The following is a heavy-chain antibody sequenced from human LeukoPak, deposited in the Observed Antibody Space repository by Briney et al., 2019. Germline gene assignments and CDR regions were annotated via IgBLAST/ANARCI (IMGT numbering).Heavy chain of an antibody. J-gene: IGHJ6*03. Sequence: PGGSLRLSCAASGFTFSTYWMTWVRQAPGKGLEWVANIKQDGSEKYFVDSVKGRFSISRDNAKNSLYLQMNSLRAEDTAVYYCARGDYGDYLSYYYYMDVWGKGTTVTISS. CDR3: ARGDYGDYLSYYYYMDV. D-gene: IGHD4-17*01. CDR1: GFTFSTYW. CDR2: IKQDGSEK. V-gene: IGHV3-7*01.